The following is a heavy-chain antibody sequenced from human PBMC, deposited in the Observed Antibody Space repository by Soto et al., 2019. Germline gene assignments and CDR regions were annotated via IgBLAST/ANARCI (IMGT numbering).Heavy chain of an antibody. CDR1: GFTLSTYR. D-gene: IGHD3-16*01. CDR3: VRVGRLGGY. J-gene: IGHJ4*02. V-gene: IGHV3-7*03. CDR2: IKEDGSGK. Sequence: EVQLVESGGGLVQPGGSLRLSCTASGFTLSTYRMSWVRQAPGKGLGWVANIKEDGSGKYYVDSVKGRFSISRDNARNSLYLQMNSLRVEDTAVYYCVRVGRLGGYWGQGALVTVSS.